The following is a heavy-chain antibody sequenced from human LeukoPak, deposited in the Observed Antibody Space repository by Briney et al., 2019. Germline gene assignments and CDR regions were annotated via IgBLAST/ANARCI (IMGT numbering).Heavy chain of an antibody. CDR3: ARDVPYRRGIAENQYYFDY. Sequence: SETLSLTCTVSGGSISSGDYYWSWIRQPPGKGLEWIGEINHSGSTNYNPSLKSRVTISVDTSKNQFSLKLSSVTAADTAVYYCARDVPYRRGIAENQYYFDYWGQGTLVTVSS. J-gene: IGHJ4*02. D-gene: IGHD6-13*01. CDR2: INHSGST. CDR1: GGSISSGDYY. V-gene: IGHV4-39*07.